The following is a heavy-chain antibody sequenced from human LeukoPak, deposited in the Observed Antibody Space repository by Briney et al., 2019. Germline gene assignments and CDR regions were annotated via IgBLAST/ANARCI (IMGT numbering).Heavy chain of an antibody. CDR2: IYYVGST. CDR1: GGSISSSSYY. V-gene: IGHV4-39*01. J-gene: IGHJ4*02. D-gene: IGHD1-26*01. Sequence: SETLSLTCTVSGGSISSSSYYWDWIRQTPGKGLEWLGSIYYVGSTYYNPSLESRVTISVDTSKNQFSLKLSSVTAADTAVYYCARPSFRGAGSYWGQGTLVTVSS. CDR3: ARPSFRGAGSY.